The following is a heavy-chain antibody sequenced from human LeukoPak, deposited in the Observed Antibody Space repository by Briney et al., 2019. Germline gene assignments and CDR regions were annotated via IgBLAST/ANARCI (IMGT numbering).Heavy chain of an antibody. Sequence: ASVKVSCKASGYTFTGYYMHWVRQAPGQGLEWMGWINPNSGGTNYAQKFQGWVTMTRDTSISTAYMELSRLRSDDTAVYHCARDRSVVVPAAMPGYYYYGMDVWGKGTTVTVSS. D-gene: IGHD2-2*01. CDR2: INPNSGGT. V-gene: IGHV1-2*04. J-gene: IGHJ6*04. CDR1: GYTFTGYY. CDR3: ARDRSVVVPAAMPGYYYYGMDV.